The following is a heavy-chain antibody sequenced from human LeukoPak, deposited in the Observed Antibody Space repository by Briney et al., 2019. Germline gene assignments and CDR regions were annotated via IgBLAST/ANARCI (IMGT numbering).Heavy chain of an antibody. CDR2: IYYSGST. Sequence: PSETLSLTCTVSGGSISSSSYYWGWIRQPPGKGLEWIGSIYYSGSTYYNPSLKSRVTISVDTSKNQFSLKLSSVTAADTAVYYCATQLYSSSWLPLYYFDYWGQGTLVTVSS. J-gene: IGHJ4*02. V-gene: IGHV4-39*01. D-gene: IGHD6-13*01. CDR1: GGSISSSSYY. CDR3: ATQLYSSSWLPLYYFDY.